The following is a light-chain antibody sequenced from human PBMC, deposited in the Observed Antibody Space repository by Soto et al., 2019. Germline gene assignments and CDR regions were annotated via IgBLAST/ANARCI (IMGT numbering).Light chain of an antibody. CDR2: VAS. Sequence: DIVMTESPSSLSASVGDRVTITCVASQNIINYLNWYQQKPGKAPQLLIYVASRLESGVPSRFSGSGSGTDFTLTISSLQPEDFAPYYCQQSYNAPIPFAQRTRLAIK. CDR3: QQSYNAPIP. CDR1: QNIINY. V-gene: IGKV1-39*01. J-gene: IGKJ5*01.